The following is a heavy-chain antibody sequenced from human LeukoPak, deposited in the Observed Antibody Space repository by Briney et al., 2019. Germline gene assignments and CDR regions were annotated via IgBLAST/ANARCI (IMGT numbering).Heavy chain of an antibody. V-gene: IGHV1-8*01. D-gene: IGHD3-9*01. CDR1: GYTFTSYD. Sequence: ASVKVSCKASGYTFTSYDINWVRQATGQGLEWMGWMNPNSGNTGYAQNFQGRVTMTEDTSTDTAYMELSSLRSEDTAVYYCATDIFYDILNAYSRRGAFEIWGQGTLVTVSS. CDR3: ATDIFYDILNAYSRRGAFEI. CDR2: MNPNSGNT. J-gene: IGHJ3*02.